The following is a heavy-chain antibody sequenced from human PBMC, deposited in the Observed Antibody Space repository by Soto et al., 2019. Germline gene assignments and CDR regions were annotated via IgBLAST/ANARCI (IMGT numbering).Heavy chain of an antibody. V-gene: IGHV3-30*03. CDR3: ATIVRVKNYYYYGMDT. J-gene: IGHJ6*02. CDR1: GFSFNTSG. D-gene: IGHD1-26*01. Sequence: QVQLVESGGGVVQPGRSLRLSCAASGFSFNTSGMYWVRQSPGRGLEWVAVISYDGNTQYYAESLKGRFTISRDNSKNTLFLNMNRLRSEDTAVYYCATIVRVKNYYYYGMDTWGQGTMVTVSS. CDR2: ISYDGNTQ.